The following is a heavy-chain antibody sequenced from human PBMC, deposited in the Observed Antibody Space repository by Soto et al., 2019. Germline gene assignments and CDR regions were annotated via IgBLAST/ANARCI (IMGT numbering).Heavy chain of an antibody. D-gene: IGHD6-13*01. V-gene: IGHV3-23*01. Sequence: TGGSLRLSCAASGFTFSSYAMNWVRQAPGKGLEWVSAISGSGGRTYYADSVKGQFTISRDNSKNTLYLQMNSLRAEDTAVYYCAKSVVAIAAAGTWAPHYWGQGTLVTLSS. CDR1: GFTFSSYA. CDR3: AKSVVAIAAAGTWAPHY. CDR2: ISGSGGRT. J-gene: IGHJ4*02.